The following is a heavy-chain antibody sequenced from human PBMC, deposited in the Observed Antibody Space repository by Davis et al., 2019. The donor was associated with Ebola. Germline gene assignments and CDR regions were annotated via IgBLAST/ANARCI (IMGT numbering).Heavy chain of an antibody. D-gene: IGHD3-10*01. V-gene: IGHV1-2*06. Sequence: AASVKVSCKASGYTFTGYYMHWVRQAPGQGLEWMGRINPNSGGTNYAQKFQGRVTMTRDTSISTVYMELSSLRSEDTAVYYCARSHGSANFDYWGQGTLVTVSS. J-gene: IGHJ4*02. CDR3: ARSHGSANFDY. CDR2: INPNSGGT. CDR1: GYTFTGYY.